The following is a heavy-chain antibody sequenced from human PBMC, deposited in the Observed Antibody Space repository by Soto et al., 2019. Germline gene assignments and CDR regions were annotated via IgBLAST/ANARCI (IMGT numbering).Heavy chain of an antibody. Sequence: GSLRISCAASGFTFTSYGLHWVRQAPGKGLEWVAGISYDGSKKYFADSVKGRFTISRDNPRSTLFLDMNSLRGEDTAIYYCAKTWFGEDNYGMDVWGQGTTVTVSS. CDR3: AKTWFGEDNYGMDV. V-gene: IGHV3-30*18. J-gene: IGHJ6*02. CDR2: ISYDGSKK. D-gene: IGHD3-10*01. CDR1: GFTFTSYG.